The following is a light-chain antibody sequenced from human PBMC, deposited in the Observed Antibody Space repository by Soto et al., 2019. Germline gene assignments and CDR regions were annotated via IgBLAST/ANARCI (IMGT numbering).Light chain of an antibody. Sequence: DIPMTQSPSSLSASVGDRVTITCRASQSISSYLNWYQQKPEKAPKLLIYAASSLQGGAPSRVSGAGSGTEFAHIISSLQPEDFAPYSCQQSSRTPYAVGRGTKLVIK. V-gene: IGKV1-39*01. CDR1: QSISSY. CDR3: QQSSRTPYA. J-gene: IGKJ2*01. CDR2: AAS.